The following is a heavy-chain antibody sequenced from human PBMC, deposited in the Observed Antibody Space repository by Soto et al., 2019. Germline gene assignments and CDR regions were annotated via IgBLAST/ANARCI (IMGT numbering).Heavy chain of an antibody. CDR2: ISTNGDRT. J-gene: IGHJ2*01. Sequence: EVQLVESGGGLVQPGGSLRLSCAASGFTFSSHAMHWVRQAPGKGLEFVASISTNGDRTHYANSLTGRFSVSRDNSKNTVYLQMGSLRTEDMALYYCARDGVGVFSDSWYFDLWGRGTLVTVSS. V-gene: IGHV3-64*01. CDR1: GFTFSSHA. D-gene: IGHD3-3*01. CDR3: ARDGVGVFSDSWYFDL.